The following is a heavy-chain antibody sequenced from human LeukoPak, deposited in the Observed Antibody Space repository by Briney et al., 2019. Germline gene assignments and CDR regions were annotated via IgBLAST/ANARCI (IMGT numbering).Heavy chain of an antibody. CDR3: ARDRGLYSSGWRVPGR. Sequence: ASVKVSCKASGYTFTGYYMHWVRQAPGQGLEWMGIINPSGGSTSYAQKFQGRVTMTRDTSTSTVYMELSSLRSEGTAVYYCARDRGLYSSGWRVPGRWGQGTLVTVSS. J-gene: IGHJ4*02. CDR1: GYTFTGYY. CDR2: INPSGGST. V-gene: IGHV1-46*01. D-gene: IGHD6-19*01.